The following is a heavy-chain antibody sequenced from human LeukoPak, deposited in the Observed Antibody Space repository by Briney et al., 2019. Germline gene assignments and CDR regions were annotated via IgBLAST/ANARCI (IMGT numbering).Heavy chain of an antibody. CDR1: GFPFSSYE. Sequence: GGPLRLSCAASGFPFSSYEMNWVRQAPGKGLEWVSYISSSSSLIYYADSVKGRFTISRDNAKNSLYLQMNSLRVEDTAVYYCARVGDSWGQGTLVTVSS. CDR2: ISSSSSLI. CDR3: ARVGDS. J-gene: IGHJ5*01. V-gene: IGHV3-48*03.